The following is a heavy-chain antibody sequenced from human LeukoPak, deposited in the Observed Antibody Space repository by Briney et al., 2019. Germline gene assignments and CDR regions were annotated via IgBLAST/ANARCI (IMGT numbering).Heavy chain of an antibody. CDR2: IIPIFGTA. CDR1: GYTFTGYY. Sequence: SVKVSCKASGYTFTGYYMHWVRQAPGQGPEWMGGIIPIFGTANYAQKFQGRVTITADESTSTAYMELSSLRSEDTAVYYCARGVSRGYDSSLDYWGQGTLVTVSS. D-gene: IGHD3-22*01. V-gene: IGHV1-69*13. J-gene: IGHJ4*02. CDR3: ARGVSRGYDSSLDY.